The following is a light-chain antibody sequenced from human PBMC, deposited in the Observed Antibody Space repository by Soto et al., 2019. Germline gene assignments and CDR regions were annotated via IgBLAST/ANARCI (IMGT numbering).Light chain of an antibody. CDR1: QSVSNN. V-gene: IGKV3-15*01. J-gene: IGKJ5*01. CDR2: GAS. CDR3: QQYNNWPPIP. Sequence: VVTQYPTTLSLSPGERATLSCRASQSVSNNYLAWYQQNPGQAPRLLIYGASTRATGIPARFSGSGSGTEFTLTISRLQSEDFAVYYCQQYNNWPPIPFGQGTRLEI.